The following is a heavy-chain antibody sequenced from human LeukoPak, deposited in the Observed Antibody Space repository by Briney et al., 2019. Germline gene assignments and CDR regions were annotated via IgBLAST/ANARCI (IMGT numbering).Heavy chain of an antibody. CDR2: IDYSGST. CDR3: ARHLRKNYNFWSGYLNWFDP. V-gene: IGHV4-39*01. CDR1: GGSISSSSYY. Sequence: PSETLSLTCTVSGGSISSSSYYWGWIRQPPGKGLEWLGSIDYSGSTYHNPSLKSRVTISVDTSKNQFSLKVSSVTAADTAVYYCARHLRKNYNFWSGYLNWFDPWGQGTLVTVSS. J-gene: IGHJ5*02. D-gene: IGHD3-3*01.